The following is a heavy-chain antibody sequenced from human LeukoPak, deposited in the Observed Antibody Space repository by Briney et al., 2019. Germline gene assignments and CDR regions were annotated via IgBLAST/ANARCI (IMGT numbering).Heavy chain of an antibody. J-gene: IGHJ6*03. CDR2: ISSSSSYM. Sequence: PGGSLRLSCAASGFTFSSYSMNWVRQAPGKGLEWVSSISSSSSYMYYADSVKGRFTISRDNAKNSLYVQMNSLRAEDTAVYYCARFVAEKYDFWSGYYSTNMDVWGKGTTVTVSS. V-gene: IGHV3-21*01. D-gene: IGHD3-3*01. CDR3: ARFVAEKYDFWSGYYSTNMDV. CDR1: GFTFSSYS.